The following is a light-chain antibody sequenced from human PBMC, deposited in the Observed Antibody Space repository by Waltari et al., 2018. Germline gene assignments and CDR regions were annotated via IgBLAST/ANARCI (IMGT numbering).Light chain of an antibody. Sequence: QTVVTQEPSLSVSLGGTVTLTGASSAGGVSTQSYPNWFQQKPGQAPRALIYSTNNKHSWTPARFSGSLLGGKAALTLSGVQPEDEAEYYCLLYYGAWVFGGGTKLTVL. CDR2: STN. J-gene: IGLJ3*02. CDR1: AGGVSTQSY. CDR3: LLYYGAWV. V-gene: IGLV7-43*01.